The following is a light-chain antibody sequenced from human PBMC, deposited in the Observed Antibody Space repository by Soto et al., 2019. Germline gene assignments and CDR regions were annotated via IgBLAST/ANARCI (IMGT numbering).Light chain of an antibody. CDR2: EVT. Sequence: QSVLTQPASVSGSPGQSITISCTGTISDVGGYNYVSWYQQFSGKAPTLIIYEVTNRPSGISNRFSGSKSGETASLTISGLRAEDEAAYYCSAYRSGSTVVFGGGTKVTVL. V-gene: IGLV2-14*01. CDR3: SAYRSGSTVV. J-gene: IGLJ2*01. CDR1: ISDVGGYNY.